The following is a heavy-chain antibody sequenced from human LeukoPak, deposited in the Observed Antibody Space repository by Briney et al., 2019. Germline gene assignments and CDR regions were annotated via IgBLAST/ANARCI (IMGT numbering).Heavy chain of an antibody. CDR3: ASLMVADDAFDI. CDR2: IYYSGST. CDR1: GGSISSSSYY. Sequence: PSETLSLTCTVSGGSISSSSYYWGWIRQPPGKGLKWIGSIYYSGSTNYNPSLKSRVTISVDTSKNQFSLKLSSVTAADTAVYYCASLMVADDAFDIWGQGTMVTVSS. D-gene: IGHD5-12*01. J-gene: IGHJ3*02. V-gene: IGHV4-39*07.